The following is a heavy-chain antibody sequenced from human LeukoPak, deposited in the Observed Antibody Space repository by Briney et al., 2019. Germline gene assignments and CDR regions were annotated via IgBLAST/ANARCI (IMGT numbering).Heavy chain of an antibody. CDR1: GGSISSYY. D-gene: IGHD5-18*01. Sequence: PSETLSLTCTVSGGSISSYYWSWIRQPAGKGLEWIGRIYTSGSTNYNPSLKSRVTMSVDTSKNQFSLKLSSVTAADTAVYYCARDDSGYSYGTFDYWGQGTPVTVSS. J-gene: IGHJ4*02. CDR3: ARDDSGYSYGTFDY. CDR2: IYTSGST. V-gene: IGHV4-4*07.